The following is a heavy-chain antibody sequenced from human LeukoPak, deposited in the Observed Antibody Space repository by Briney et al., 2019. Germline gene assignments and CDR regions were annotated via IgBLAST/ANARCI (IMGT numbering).Heavy chain of an antibody. D-gene: IGHD4-17*01. Sequence: SETLSLTCTVSGGSISSSSYYWGWIRQPPGKGLEWIGSVYYSGSTYYNPSLKSRITISVDTSKNQFSLKLSSVTAADTAVYYCARHPSMTTALFDYRGQGTLVTVSS. CDR3: ARHPSMTTALFDY. CDR1: GGSISSSSYY. CDR2: VYYSGST. V-gene: IGHV4-39*01. J-gene: IGHJ4*02.